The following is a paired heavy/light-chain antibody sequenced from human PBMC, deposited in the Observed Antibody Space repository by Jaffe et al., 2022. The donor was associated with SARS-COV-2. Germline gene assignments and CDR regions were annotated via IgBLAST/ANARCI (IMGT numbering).Heavy chain of an antibody. CDR2: IKQDGSER. CDR1: GFMFSSYW. J-gene: IGHJ6*02. D-gene: IGHD4-17*01. CDR3: AKPYGDYEYYYYYGMDV. Sequence: EVQLVESGGGLVQPGGSLRLSCAASGFMFSSYWMTWVRQAPGKGLEWVANIKQDGSERYYVDSVKGRFTISRDNARNSLFLQMNSLRVEDTAVYFCAKPYGDYEYYYYYGMDVWGQGTTVTVSS. V-gene: IGHV3-7*03.
Light chain of an antibody. CDR2: LGS. CDR1: QSLLHSNGYNF. J-gene: IGKJ3*01. CDR3: MQSLQTPQT. Sequence: DIVMTQSPLFLPVTPGEPASISCRSSQSLLHSNGYNFLDWYLQKPGQSPQLLIYLGSTRASGVPDRFSGSGSGTDFTLKINRVEAEDVGVFYCMQSLQTPQTFGPGTKVDIK. V-gene: IGKV2-28*01.